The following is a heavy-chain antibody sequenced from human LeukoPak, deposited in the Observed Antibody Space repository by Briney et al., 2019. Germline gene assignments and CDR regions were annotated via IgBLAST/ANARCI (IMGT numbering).Heavy chain of an antibody. CDR2: ISGSGGST. Sequence: GGSLRLSCAASGFIFSAYSMNWVRQAPGKGLEWVSAISGSGGSTYYADSVKGRFTISRDNSKNTLYLQMNSLRAEDTAVYYCAKDASGYSYGYYFDYWGQGTLVTVSS. CDR1: GFIFSAYS. J-gene: IGHJ4*02. D-gene: IGHD5-18*01. V-gene: IGHV3-23*01. CDR3: AKDASGYSYGYYFDY.